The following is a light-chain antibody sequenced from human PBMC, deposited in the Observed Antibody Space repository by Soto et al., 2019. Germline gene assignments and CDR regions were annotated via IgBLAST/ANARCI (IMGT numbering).Light chain of an antibody. V-gene: IGKV3-15*01. CDR3: QQYNNWPPWT. J-gene: IGKJ1*01. Sequence: EIVMTQSPATLSVSPGERATLSCRASQSVSSNLAWYQLKPGQAPRLLIHGASTRATCIPARFSGSGSGTEFTLTISSLQSEDFAVYPCQQYNNWPPWTFGQGTQVDIK. CDR1: QSVSSN. CDR2: GAS.